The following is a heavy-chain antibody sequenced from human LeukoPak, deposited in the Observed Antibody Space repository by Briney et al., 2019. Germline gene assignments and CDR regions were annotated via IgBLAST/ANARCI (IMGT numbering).Heavy chain of an antibody. D-gene: IGHD3-16*02. CDR3: ARGGDRDDYVWGSYRPSFDY. CDR2: INPNSGGT. CDR1: GYTFTGHY. J-gene: IGHJ4*02. V-gene: IGHV1-2*02. Sequence: ASVTVSCKASGYTFTGHYMHWVRQAPGQGLEWMGWINPNSGGTNYAQKFQGRVTMTRDTSISTAYMELSRLRSDDTAVYYCARGGDRDDYVWGSYRPSFDYWGRGTLVTVSS.